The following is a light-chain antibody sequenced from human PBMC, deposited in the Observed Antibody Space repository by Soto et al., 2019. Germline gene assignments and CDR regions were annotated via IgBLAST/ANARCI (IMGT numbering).Light chain of an antibody. CDR2: GAS. V-gene: IGKV3-20*01. J-gene: IGKJ1*01. CDR1: QSVSSSY. Sequence: EIVLTQSPGTLSLSPGERVTLSCRASQSVSSSYLAWYQQKPGQAPRLLIYGASSRATGIPDRFRGTGSGTDFTLTISRQEPEDFAVYYCQLRRTFGQGTKVEIK. CDR3: QLRRT.